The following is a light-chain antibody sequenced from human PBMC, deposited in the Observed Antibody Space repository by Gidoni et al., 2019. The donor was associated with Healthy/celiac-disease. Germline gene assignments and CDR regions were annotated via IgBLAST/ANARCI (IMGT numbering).Light chain of an antibody. V-gene: IGLV3-21*03. CDR2: DDS. Sequence: SYVLTQPPSVSVAPGKTARITCGGHNIGSKSVHCYQQKPGQAPVLVVYDDSDRPSGIPERFSCSNSGNTATLTISRVEAGDEADYYCQVWDSSSDHVVFGGGTKLTVL. CDR1: NIGSKS. CDR3: QVWDSSSDHVV. J-gene: IGLJ2*01.